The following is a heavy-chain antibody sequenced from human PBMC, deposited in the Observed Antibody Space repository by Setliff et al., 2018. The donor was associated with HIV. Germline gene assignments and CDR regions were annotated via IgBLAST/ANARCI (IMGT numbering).Heavy chain of an antibody. Sequence: SETLSLTCTVSGGSISSYYWSWIRQSPGKELEWIGYIFYSGSTYYNPSLKSRVTISVDTSKNEFSLTLNSLTAADTAVYYCAKTGVSRRKHYYYYMDLWGKGTSVTVSS. CDR3: AKTGVSRRKHYYYYMDL. CDR2: IFYSGST. V-gene: IGHV4-59*06. J-gene: IGHJ6*03. D-gene: IGHD6-6*01. CDR1: GGSISSYY.